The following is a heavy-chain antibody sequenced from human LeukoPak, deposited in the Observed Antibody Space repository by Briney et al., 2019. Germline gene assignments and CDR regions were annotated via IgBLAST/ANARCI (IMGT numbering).Heavy chain of an antibody. D-gene: IGHD3-9*01. CDR1: GFTFSSYE. V-gene: IGHV3-48*03. Sequence: GSLRLSCAASGFTFSSYEMNWVRQAPGKGLEWVSYISSSGSTIYYADSVKGRFTISRDNAKNSLYLQMNSLRAEDTAVYYCARELPVGRYFDWLLPEGVRSYYYYYMDVWGKGTTVTVSS. CDR2: ISSSGSTI. J-gene: IGHJ6*03. CDR3: ARELPVGRYFDWLLPEGVRSYYYYYMDV.